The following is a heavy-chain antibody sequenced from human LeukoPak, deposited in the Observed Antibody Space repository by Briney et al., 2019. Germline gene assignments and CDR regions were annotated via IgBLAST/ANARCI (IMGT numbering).Heavy chain of an antibody. CDR3: AAELYSGTYGRCCSFAF. Sequence: SVKVSGKASGFTFSNSAIQWVRQARGQRLEWIGWIIVGSGRTHYAQNLQERLTITRDMSTNTAYMELSSLRSEDTAVYYCAAELYSGTYGRCCSFAFWGQGTPVTVSS. V-gene: IGHV1-58*02. J-gene: IGHJ4*02. D-gene: IGHD1-26*01. CDR2: IIVGSGRT. CDR1: GFTFSNSA.